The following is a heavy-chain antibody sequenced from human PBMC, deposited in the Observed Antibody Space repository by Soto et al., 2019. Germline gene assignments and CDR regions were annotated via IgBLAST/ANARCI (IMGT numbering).Heavy chain of an antibody. J-gene: IGHJ6*02. D-gene: IGHD3-10*01. CDR1: GASISSGGYY. CDR2: IYYSGST. Sequence: QVQLQESGPGLVKPSQTLSLTCTVSGASISSGGYYFSWIRQHPGKGLEWIGYIYYSGSTCYHPSLKSRVTISLDTSKNQFSLELSSVTAADTAMYYCARWFGAKPGYGVDVWGQGTTVTVS. V-gene: IGHV4-31*03. CDR3: ARWFGAKPGYGVDV.